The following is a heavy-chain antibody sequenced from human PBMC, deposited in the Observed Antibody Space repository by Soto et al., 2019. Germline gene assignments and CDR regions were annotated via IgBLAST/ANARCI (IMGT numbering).Heavy chain of an antibody. J-gene: IGHJ4*02. CDR3: ARYGNYELDYFDY. D-gene: IGHD3-3*01. Sequence: SETLSLTCSVSGGSLGTYYWGWIRRPPGKGLEWIGYIYPSGVTNYSPSLESRVTMSVHTSKTQFPLKVTSVTAADTAVYYCARYGNYELDYFDYWGQGTLVTVS. CDR2: IYPSGVT. V-gene: IGHV4-59*01. CDR1: GGSLGTYY.